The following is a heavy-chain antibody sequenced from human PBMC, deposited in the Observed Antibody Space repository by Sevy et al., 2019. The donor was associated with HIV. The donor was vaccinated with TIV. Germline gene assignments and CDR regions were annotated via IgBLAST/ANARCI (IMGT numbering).Heavy chain of an antibody. V-gene: IGHV4-34*01. CDR3: ARGQLASVFDY. CDR2: INHSGST. Sequence: SETLSLTCAVYGGSFSGYYWSGIRQPPWKGLEWIGEINHSGSTNYNPSLKSRVTISVDTSKNQFSLKLSSVTAADTAVYYCARGQLASVFDYWGQGTLVTVSS. CDR1: GGSFSGYY. D-gene: IGHD6-6*01. J-gene: IGHJ4*02.